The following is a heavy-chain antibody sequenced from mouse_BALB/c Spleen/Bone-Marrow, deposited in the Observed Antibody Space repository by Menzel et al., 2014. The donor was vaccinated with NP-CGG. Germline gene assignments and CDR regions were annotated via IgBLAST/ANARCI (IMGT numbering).Heavy chain of an antibody. J-gene: IGHJ3*01. V-gene: IGHV4-1*02. CDR2: INPDSSTI. CDR3: ARLSYYGRFAY. D-gene: IGHD1-1*01. Sequence: DVQLQESGGGLVQPGGSLKLSCAASGFDFSRYWMSWVRQAPGKGLEWIGEINPDSSTINYTPSLKDKFIISRDNAKNTLYPQMSKVRSEDTALYYCARLSYYGRFAYWGQGTLVTVSA. CDR1: GFDFSRYW.